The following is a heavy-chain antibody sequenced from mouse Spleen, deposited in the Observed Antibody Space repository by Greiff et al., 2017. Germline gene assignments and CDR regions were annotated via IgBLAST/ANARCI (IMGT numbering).Heavy chain of an antibody. CDR1: GYTFTDYY. D-gene: IGHD2-3*01. J-gene: IGHJ1*01. V-gene: IGHV1-34*01. Sequence: VQLKESGPELVKPGASVKMSCKASGYTFTDYYMHWVKQSHGKSLEWIGYIYPNNGGNGYNQKFKGKATLTVDKSSSTAYMELRSLTSEDSAVYYCAREKGNGYYGWYFDVCGAGTTVTVSS. CDR2: IYPNNGGN. CDR3: AREKGNGYYGWYFDV.